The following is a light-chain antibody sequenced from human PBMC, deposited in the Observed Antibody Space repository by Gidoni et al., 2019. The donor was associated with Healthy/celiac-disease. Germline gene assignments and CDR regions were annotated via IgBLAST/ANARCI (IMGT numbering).Light chain of an antibody. J-gene: IGKJ1*01. Sequence: DIQLPQPPSSLSASVGDRVTITCRASQSISSYLNWYQQKPGKAPKLLIYAASSLQSGVPSRFSGSGSGTDFTLTISSLQPEDFATYYWQQSYSTPPTFXQXTKVEIK. CDR3: QQSYSTPPT. V-gene: IGKV1-39*01. CDR1: QSISSY. CDR2: AAS.